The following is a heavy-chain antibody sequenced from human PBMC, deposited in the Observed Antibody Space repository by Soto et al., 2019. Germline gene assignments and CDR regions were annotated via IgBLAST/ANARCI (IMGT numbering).Heavy chain of an antibody. Sequence: QALSLPFAISGDSVSSNSAACNLIRHSPSRGLEWLGRTYYRSKWYNDYAVSVKSRITINPDTSKNQFSLRLNSVTPEDTAVYYCARDRIAVAGPGWFDPWGQGTLVTVSS. V-gene: IGHV6-1*01. J-gene: IGHJ5*02. CDR3: ARDRIAVAGPGWFDP. D-gene: IGHD6-19*01. CDR1: GDSVSSNSAA. CDR2: TYYRSKWYN.